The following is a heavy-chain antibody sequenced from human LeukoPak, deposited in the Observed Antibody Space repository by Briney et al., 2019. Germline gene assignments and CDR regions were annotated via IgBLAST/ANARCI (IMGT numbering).Heavy chain of an antibody. J-gene: IGHJ4*02. CDR1: GFTFSSSN. V-gene: IGHV3-21*01. D-gene: IGHD5-18*01. Sequence: GGSLRLSCAASGFTFSSSNMNWVRQAPGKGLEWVSSISSSSSYIYYADSVKGRFTISRDNAKNSLYLQMNSLRAEDTAVYYCASLTAMGDFDYWGQGTLVTVSS. CDR3: ASLTAMGDFDY. CDR2: ISSSSSYI.